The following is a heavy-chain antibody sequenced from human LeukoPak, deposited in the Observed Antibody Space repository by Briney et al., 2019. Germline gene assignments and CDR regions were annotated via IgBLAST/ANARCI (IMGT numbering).Heavy chain of an antibody. V-gene: IGHV3-53*01. Sequence: GGSLRLSCAASGFTVSSKYMSWFRQAPGKGLEWVSFIYSGGSTYYADSVKGRFTISRDNSKNTLYLQMNSLRAEDTAVYYCARGLYGGDCSFDYWGQGTLVTVSS. CDR3: ARGLYGGDCSFDY. J-gene: IGHJ4*02. CDR2: IYSGGST. D-gene: IGHD2-21*02. CDR1: GFTVSSKY.